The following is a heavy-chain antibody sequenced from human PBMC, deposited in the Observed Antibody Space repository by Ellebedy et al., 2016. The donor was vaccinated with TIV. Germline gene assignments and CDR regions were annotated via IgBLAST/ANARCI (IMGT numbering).Heavy chain of an antibody. CDR1: GFTFSNAW. CDR3: TTDPSWYAFYFDY. V-gene: IGHV3-15*01. CDR2: IKSKTDGGTT. J-gene: IGHJ4*02. D-gene: IGHD6-13*01. Sequence: GGSLRLSCAASGFTFSNAWMSWVRQAPGKGLEWVGRIKSKTDGGTTDYAAPVKGRFTISRDDSKNTLYLQMNSLKTEDTAVYYCTTDPSWYAFYFDYWGQGTLVTVSS.